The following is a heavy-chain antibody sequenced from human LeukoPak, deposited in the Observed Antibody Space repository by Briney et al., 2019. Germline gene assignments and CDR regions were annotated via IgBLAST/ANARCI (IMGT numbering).Heavy chain of an antibody. CDR1: GGSISSSSYY. CDR2: IYYSGST. V-gene: IGHV4-39*07. CDR3: AGAPNRHYFDY. Sequence: SETLSLTCTVSGGSISSSSYYWGWIRQPPGKGLEWIGSIYYSGSTYYNPSLKSRVTISVDTSKNQFSLRLISVTGSDTAVYFCAGAPNRHYFDYWGQGILVAVSS. J-gene: IGHJ4*02.